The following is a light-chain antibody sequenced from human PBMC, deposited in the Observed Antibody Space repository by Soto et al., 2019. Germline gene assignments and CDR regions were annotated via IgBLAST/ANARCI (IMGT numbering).Light chain of an antibody. CDR2: KAS. V-gene: IGKV1-5*03. J-gene: IGKJ1*01. CDR3: QQYNTYWT. Sequence: IQMTQSPSTLSASVGDRVTIACRASQSISNWLAWYQQKPGKAPKLLIYKASTLESGVPSRFSGSGSGTEFTLTISNLQPDDFATYYCQQYNTYWTFGQGTKVEIK. CDR1: QSISNW.